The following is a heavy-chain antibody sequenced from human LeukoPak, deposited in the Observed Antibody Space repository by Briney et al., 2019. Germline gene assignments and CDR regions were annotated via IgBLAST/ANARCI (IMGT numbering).Heavy chain of an antibody. CDR2: INPNSGGT. J-gene: IGHJ6*03. D-gene: IGHD6-19*01. CDR3: ARVVAVTGTPVYYMDV. CDR1: GYMFTGYY. Sequence: ASVKVSCKASGYMFTGYYTHWGRQAPGQGLEWIGWINPNSGGTNYAPKFKVRVTMTRDTSISTAYMDLNRLRSDDTAVYYCARVVAVTGTPVYYMDVWGKGTTVTVSS. V-gene: IGHV1-2*02.